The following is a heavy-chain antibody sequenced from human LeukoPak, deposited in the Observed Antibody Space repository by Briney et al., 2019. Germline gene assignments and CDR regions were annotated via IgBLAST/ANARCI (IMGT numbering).Heavy chain of an antibody. J-gene: IGHJ3*02. CDR1: GNSFTTYW. Sequence: LGESLKISFKGSGNSFTTYWIGWVRQMSGKGLERMGITYLGGSGTRYSPSFQGQVTISADKSISTAYLHWSSLKASDTAMYYCVRPASSGYSPDVLATWGQGTLVTVSS. CDR3: VRPASSGYSPDVLAT. V-gene: IGHV5-51*01. D-gene: IGHD3-22*01. CDR2: TYLGGSGT.